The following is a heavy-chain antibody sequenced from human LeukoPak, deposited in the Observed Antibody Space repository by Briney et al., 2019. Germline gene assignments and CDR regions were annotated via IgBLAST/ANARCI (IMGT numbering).Heavy chain of an antibody. CDR1: GGSISSGGYS. CDR3: ARIRGKSGLDYYYFDY. CDR2: IYHSGST. D-gene: IGHD2-15*01. J-gene: IGHJ4*02. V-gene: IGHV4-30-2*01. Sequence: SQTLSLTCAVSGGSISSGGYSWSWIRQPPGKGLEWIGYIYHSGSTYYNPSLKSRVTISVDRSKKQFSLKLSSVTAADTAVYYCARIRGKSGLDYYYFDYWGQGTLVTVSS.